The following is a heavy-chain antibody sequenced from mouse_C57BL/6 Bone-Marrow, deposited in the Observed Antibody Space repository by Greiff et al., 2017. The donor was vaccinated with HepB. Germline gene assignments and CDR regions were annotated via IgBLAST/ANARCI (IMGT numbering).Heavy chain of an antibody. Sequence: VKLQESGAELARPGASVKLSCKASGYTFTSYGISWVKQRTGQGLEWIGEIYPRSGNTYYNEKFKGKATLTADKSSSTAYMELRSLTSEDSAVYFCARPPRKEFAYWGQGTLVTVSA. V-gene: IGHV1-81*01. CDR2: IYPRSGNT. CDR1: GYTFTSYG. J-gene: IGHJ3*01. CDR3: ARPPRKEFAY.